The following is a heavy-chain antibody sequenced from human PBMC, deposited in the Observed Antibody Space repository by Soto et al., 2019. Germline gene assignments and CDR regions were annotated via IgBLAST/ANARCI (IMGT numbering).Heavy chain of an antibody. CDR3: ARGPYYGDECYFAY. CDR1: GGSISSYY. V-gene: IGHV4-4*07. J-gene: IGHJ4*02. CDR2: IYNSGTT. Sequence: SETLSLTCSAFGGSISSYYWSWIRQPAGKGLEWIGRIYNSGTTNYNPSLESRVTMSVDPSKNQTSLKLSSATAADTAIYYCARGPYYGDECYFAYWGQGTLVTVSS. D-gene: IGHD2-21*01.